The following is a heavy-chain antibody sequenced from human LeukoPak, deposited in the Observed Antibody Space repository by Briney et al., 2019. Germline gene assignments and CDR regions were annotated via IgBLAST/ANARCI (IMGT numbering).Heavy chain of an antibody. Sequence: GGSLRLSCAASGFTFSSYSMNWVRQAPGKGLEWVSAISGSGGSTYYADSVKGRFTISRDNSKNTLYLQMNSLRAVDTAVYYCAKDRIFGVPDYWGQGTLVTVSS. V-gene: IGHV3-23*01. D-gene: IGHD3-3*02. CDR2: ISGSGGST. J-gene: IGHJ4*02. CDR3: AKDRIFGVPDY. CDR1: GFTFSSYS.